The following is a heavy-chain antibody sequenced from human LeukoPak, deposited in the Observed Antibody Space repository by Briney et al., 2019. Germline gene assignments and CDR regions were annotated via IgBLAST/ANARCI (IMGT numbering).Heavy chain of an antibody. CDR1: GGSISSGGYY. CDR3: ARKVRAAGAFDY. V-gene: IGHV4-31*03. D-gene: IGHD6-25*01. Sequence: SQTLSLTCTVSGGSISSGGYYWSWIRQHPGKGLEWIGYIYYSGSTYYNPSLKSRVTITVDTSKNQLSLKLSSVTAADTAVYYCARKVRAAGAFDYWGQGTLVTVSS. CDR2: IYYSGST. J-gene: IGHJ4*02.